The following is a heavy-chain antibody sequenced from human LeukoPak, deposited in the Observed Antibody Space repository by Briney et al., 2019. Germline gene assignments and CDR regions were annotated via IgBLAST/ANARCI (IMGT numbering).Heavy chain of an antibody. CDR1: GYTFTSYG. Sequence: ASVTVSCTASGYTFTSYGISWVRQAPGQGLERMGWMSAYNGNTNYAQKLQGRVTMTTDTSTSTDYMELRSLRSDDTAVYYCARDLDYYDSNGGWYFDHWGQGTLVTVSS. V-gene: IGHV1-18*01. CDR2: MSAYNGNT. D-gene: IGHD3-22*01. J-gene: IGHJ4*02. CDR3: ARDLDYYDSNGGWYFDH.